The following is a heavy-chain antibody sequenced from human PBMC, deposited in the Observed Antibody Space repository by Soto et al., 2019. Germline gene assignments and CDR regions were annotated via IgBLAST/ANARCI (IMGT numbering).Heavy chain of an antibody. Sequence: QVQLVQSGAEVKHSGASMKVSCKASGYTFTSNYLHWIRQAPGQGREWMGTINPGIGSTTYAENFQGRVAMTSDTSTSTVHLELSSLRFEDTAVYYCARQYCTGTSCYPDFDYWGQGTLITVSS. CDR1: GYTFTSNY. CDR3: ARQYCTGTSCYPDFDY. CDR2: INPGIGST. J-gene: IGHJ4*02. D-gene: IGHD2-2*01. V-gene: IGHV1-46*01.